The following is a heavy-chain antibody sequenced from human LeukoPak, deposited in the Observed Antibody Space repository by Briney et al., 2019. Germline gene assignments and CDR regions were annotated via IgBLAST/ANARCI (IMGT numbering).Heavy chain of an antibody. CDR3: AKDRSCTNDICHGDFDY. J-gene: IGHJ4*02. Sequence: GGSLRLSCAASGFTFSSYAVSWVRQAPGKGLEWVSSISGSGGSTYSADSVKGRFTISRDNSKNTLYLQMNSLRAEDTALYYCAKDRSCTNDICHGDFDYWSQGTLVTASS. V-gene: IGHV3-23*01. CDR1: GFTFSSYA. D-gene: IGHD2-8*01. CDR2: ISGSGGST.